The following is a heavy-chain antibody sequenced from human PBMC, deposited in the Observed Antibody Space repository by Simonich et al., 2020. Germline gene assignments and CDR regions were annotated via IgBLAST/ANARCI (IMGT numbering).Heavy chain of an antibody. J-gene: IGHJ4*02. D-gene: IGHD6-13*01. CDR2: ISSSSSYI. CDR3: ARDAAGDY. CDR1: GFTFNRYS. V-gene: IGHV3-21*01. Sequence: EVQLVESGGGLVKPGGSLRLSCAASGFTFNRYSMNWVRQAPGKGLDWFSSISSSSSYIYYADSVKGRFTISRDNAKNSLYLQMNSLRAEDTAVYYCARDAAGDYWGQGTLVTVSS.